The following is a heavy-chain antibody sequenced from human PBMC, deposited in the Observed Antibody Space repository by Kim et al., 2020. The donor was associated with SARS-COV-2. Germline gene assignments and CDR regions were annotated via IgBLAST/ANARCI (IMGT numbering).Heavy chain of an antibody. V-gene: IGHV1-46*01. J-gene: IGHJ3*02. D-gene: IGHD2-15*01. CDR2: INPSGGST. CDR3: ARERIVVVVVHSPGAFDI. Sequence: ASVKVSCKASGYTFTSYYTHWVRQAPGQGLEWMGIINPSGGSTSYAQKFQGRVTMTRDTSTSTVYMELSSLRSEDTAVYYCARERIVVVVVHSPGAFDIWGQGTMVTVSS. CDR1: GYTFTSYY.